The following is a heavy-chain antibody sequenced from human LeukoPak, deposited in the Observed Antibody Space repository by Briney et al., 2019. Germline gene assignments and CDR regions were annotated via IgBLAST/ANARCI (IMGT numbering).Heavy chain of an antibody. J-gene: IGHJ4*02. Sequence: SETLSLTCTVSGGSISSYYWSWIRQPPGKGLEWIGEINHSGSANYNPSLKSRVTISVDTSKNQFSLKLSSVTAADTAVYYCAPGIFDWLTREEYYFDYWGQGTLVTVSS. D-gene: IGHD3-9*01. CDR3: APGIFDWLTREEYYFDY. CDR2: INHSGSA. CDR1: GGSISSYY. V-gene: IGHV4-34*01.